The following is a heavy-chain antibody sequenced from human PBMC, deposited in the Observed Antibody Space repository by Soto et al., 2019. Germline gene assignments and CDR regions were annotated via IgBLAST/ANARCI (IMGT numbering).Heavy chain of an antibody. CDR3: AREWDCSSTSCYGSGYGMDV. J-gene: IGHJ6*02. V-gene: IGHV1-18*01. CDR1: GYTFTSYG. CDR2: ISAYNGNT. Sequence: ASVKVSCKASGYTFTSYGISWVLQAPGQGLEWMGWISAYNGNTNYAQKLQGRVTMTTDTSTSTAYMELRSLRSDDTAVYYCAREWDCSSTSCYGSGYGMDVWGQGTTVTVSS. D-gene: IGHD2-2*01.